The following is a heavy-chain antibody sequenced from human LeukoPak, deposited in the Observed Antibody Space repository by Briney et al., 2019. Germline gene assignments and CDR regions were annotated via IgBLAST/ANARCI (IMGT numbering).Heavy chain of an antibody. D-gene: IGHD3-3*01. CDR2: ISAYNGNT. V-gene: IGHV1-18*01. CDR3: ARDWTPNYDFWSGYYPDY. Sequence: ASVKVSCKASGYTFTSYGISWVRLAPGQGLEWMGWISAYNGNTNYAQKLQGRVTMTTDTSTSTAYMELRSLRSDDTAVYYCARDWTPNYDFWSGYYPDYWGQGTLVTVSS. CDR1: GYTFTSYG. J-gene: IGHJ4*02.